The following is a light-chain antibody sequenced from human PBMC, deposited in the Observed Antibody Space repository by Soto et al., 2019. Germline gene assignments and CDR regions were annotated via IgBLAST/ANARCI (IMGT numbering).Light chain of an antibody. J-gene: IGLJ2*01. V-gene: IGLV1-47*01. CDR1: SSNIGRNY. CDR2: RDN. Sequence: QSVLTQQPSASGTPGQRVTISCYGSSSNIGRNYLYWYQQFSGTAPKLLVYRDNHRPSGVPDRFSGSKSGTSASLAISGLRSEDEADYYCATWDDSLSGVVFGGGTKLTVL. CDR3: ATWDDSLSGVV.